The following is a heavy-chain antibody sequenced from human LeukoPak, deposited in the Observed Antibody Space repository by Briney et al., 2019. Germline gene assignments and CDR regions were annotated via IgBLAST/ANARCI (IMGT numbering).Heavy chain of an antibody. CDR1: GYTFTSYY. D-gene: IGHD5-12*01. CDR3: ARDYDAFDI. V-gene: IGHV1-46*01. CDR2: INPRGGAS. J-gene: IGHJ3*02. Sequence: GASVKVSCKTSGYTFTSYYLHWVRQAPGQGLEWMGIINPRGGASTFAQNFQGRVTMTSDTSTSTVYMELSSLTSEDMALYYCARDYDAFDIWGQGTMVTVSS.